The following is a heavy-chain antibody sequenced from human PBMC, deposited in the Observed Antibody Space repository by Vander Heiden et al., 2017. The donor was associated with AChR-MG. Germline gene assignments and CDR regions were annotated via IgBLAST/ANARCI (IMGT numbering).Heavy chain of an antibody. D-gene: IGHD3-22*01. CDR3: AKRGIVVENDSSGYYLSYYYYGMDV. CDR1: GFPFSSYA. V-gene: IGHV3-23*01. Sequence: EVQLLESGGGLVQHGGSLRLSCAASGFPFSSYAMRWVRQAPGKGLEWVSAISGSGGSTYYADSVKGRFTISRDNSKNTLYLQMNSLRAEDTAVYYCAKRGIVVENDSSGYYLSYYYYGMDVWGQGTTVTVSS. CDR2: ISGSGGST. J-gene: IGHJ6*02.